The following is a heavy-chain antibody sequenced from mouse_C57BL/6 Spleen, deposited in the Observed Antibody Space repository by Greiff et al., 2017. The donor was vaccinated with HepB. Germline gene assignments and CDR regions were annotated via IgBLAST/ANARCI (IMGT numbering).Heavy chain of an antibody. D-gene: IGHD1-1*01. CDR3: ARGTTVVDD. J-gene: IGHJ2*01. V-gene: IGHV1-72*01. CDR1: GYTFTSYW. CDR2: IDPNSGGT. Sequence: QVHVKQPGAELVKPGASVKLSCKASGYTFTSYWMHWVKQRPGRGLEWIGRIDPNSGGTKYNEKFKSKATLTVDKPSSTAYMQLSSLTSEDSAGYYCARGTTVVDDWGQGTTLTVSS.